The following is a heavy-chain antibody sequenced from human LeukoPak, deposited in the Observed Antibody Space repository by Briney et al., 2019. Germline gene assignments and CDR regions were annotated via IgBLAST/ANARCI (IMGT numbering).Heavy chain of an antibody. CDR1: GFTFSSYA. Sequence: GGSLRPSCAASGFTFSSYAMSWVRQAPGKGLEWVSSISNSGGRTFYTDSVKGRFTISRDNSKITLYLQMNSLRAEDTAVYYCAKSYNGYESKPDYWGQGTLVTVSS. D-gene: IGHD5-12*01. V-gene: IGHV3-23*01. J-gene: IGHJ4*02. CDR2: ISNSGGRT. CDR3: AKSYNGYESKPDY.